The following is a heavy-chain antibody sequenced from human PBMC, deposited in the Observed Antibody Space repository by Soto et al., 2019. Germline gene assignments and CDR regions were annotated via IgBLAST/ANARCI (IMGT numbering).Heavy chain of an antibody. CDR3: ARVTNYGDQYFDY. J-gene: IGHJ4*02. CDR2: IYYSGST. CDR1: GGSITSGDYY. Sequence: QAQLQESGPGLVKPSQTLSLMCTVSGGSITSGDYYWSWIRQQPGKGLEWIGYIYYSGSTYYNPSLKSRVTISVDTSKNQFSLKLSSVTAADTAVYYCARVTNYGDQYFDYCGQGTLVTVSS. V-gene: IGHV4-31*03. D-gene: IGHD4-17*01.